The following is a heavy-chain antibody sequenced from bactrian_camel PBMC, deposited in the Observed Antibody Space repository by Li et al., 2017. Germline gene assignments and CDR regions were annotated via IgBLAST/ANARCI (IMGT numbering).Heavy chain of an antibody. Sequence: VQLVESGGGSVQAGGSLRLSCAGSGYTRSNYCMGWFRQAPGQDREGVAAIAFSDDSTYYADAVKGRFIISRDAAKNTVILQMNSLKPEDSAMYYCATGGSLSLWWFSGYGVDSWGEGTQVTVS. D-gene: IGHD2*01. CDR2: IAFSDDST. CDR1: GYTRSNYC. V-gene: IGHV3S63*01. J-gene: IGHJ7*01.